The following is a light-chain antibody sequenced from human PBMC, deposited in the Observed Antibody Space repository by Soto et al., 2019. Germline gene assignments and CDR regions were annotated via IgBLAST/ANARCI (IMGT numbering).Light chain of an antibody. J-gene: IGKJ1*01. CDR1: QSFSSW. CDR3: QQFNNYPWT. CDR2: KAS. Sequence: DLQMTQSPSTLSASVGDRVTITCRSSQSFSSWLAWYQQKPGKAPKLLIYKASSLESGVPSRFSGSGSGTEFTLTISSLQPDDFATYYCQQFNNYPWTFGQGTRVEIK. V-gene: IGKV1-5*03.